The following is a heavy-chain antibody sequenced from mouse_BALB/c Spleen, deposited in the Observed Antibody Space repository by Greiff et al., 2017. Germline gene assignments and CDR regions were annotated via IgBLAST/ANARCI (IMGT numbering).Heavy chain of an antibody. CDR3: ARGGYGYDGSWLAY. V-gene: IGHV5-4*02. CDR1: GFTFSDYY. Sequence: EVKLMESGGGLVKPGGSLKLSCAASGFTFSDYYMYWVRQTPEKRLEWVATISDGGSYTYYPDSVKGRFTISRDNAKNNLYLQMSSLKSEDTAMYYCARGGYGYDGSWLAYWGQGTLVTVSA. J-gene: IGHJ3*01. D-gene: IGHD2-2*01. CDR2: ISDGGSYT.